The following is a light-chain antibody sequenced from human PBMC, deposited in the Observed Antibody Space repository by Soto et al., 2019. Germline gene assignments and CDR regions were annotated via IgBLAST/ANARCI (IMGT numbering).Light chain of an antibody. J-gene: IGKJ4*01. Sequence: EIVLTQSPGTLSLSPGERATLSCRASQSVSSSYLAWYQQKPGQAPRLLIYGASNRATGIPDRFSGSGSGTDFTLTISRLEPEDFAVYYCQQYGSSPPEITFGGGTKVDIK. CDR2: GAS. CDR3: QQYGSSPPEIT. V-gene: IGKV3-20*01. CDR1: QSVSSSY.